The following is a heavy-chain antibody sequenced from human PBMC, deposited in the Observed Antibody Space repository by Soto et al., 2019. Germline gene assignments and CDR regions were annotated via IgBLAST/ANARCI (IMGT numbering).Heavy chain of an antibody. CDR2: INQSGSP. J-gene: IGHJ5*02. Sequence: QVQLQESGPGLVKPSGTLSLTCAVSSGTISSSNWWTWDRQPPGKGLEWIGEINQSGSPNYNPSLRSRVTISVDKSKSQFFLKLSSVTAADTAIYYCAGLGMVAAHREFDPWGQGTLVTVSS. V-gene: IGHV4-4*02. CDR3: AGLGMVAAHREFDP. CDR1: SGTISSSNW. D-gene: IGHD2-15*01.